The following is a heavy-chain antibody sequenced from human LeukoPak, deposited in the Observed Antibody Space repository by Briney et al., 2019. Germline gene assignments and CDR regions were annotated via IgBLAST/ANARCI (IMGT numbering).Heavy chain of an antibody. Sequence: SGGSLRLSCAASGFTVSSNYMSWVRQAPGKGLEWVSVIYSGGSTYYADSVKGRFTISRDNSKNTLYLQMNSLRAEDTAVYYCAKARYYGDYSDHWGQGTLVTVSS. V-gene: IGHV3-66*01. CDR3: AKARYYGDYSDH. CDR2: IYSGGST. CDR1: GFTVSSNY. D-gene: IGHD4-17*01. J-gene: IGHJ4*02.